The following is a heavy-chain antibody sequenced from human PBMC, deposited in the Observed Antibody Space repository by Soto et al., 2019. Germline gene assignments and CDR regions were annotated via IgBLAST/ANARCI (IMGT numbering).Heavy chain of an antibody. V-gene: IGHV3-23*01. J-gene: IGHJ4*02. CDR1: GFTFSSYA. Sequence: GGSLRLSCAASGFTFSSYAMSWVRQAPGKGLEWVSAISGSGGSTYYADSVKGRFTISRDNSKNTLYLQMNSLRAEDTAVYYCAKDGVVPAAHTQPYFDYWGQGTLVTVSS. CDR3: AKDGVVPAAHTQPYFDY. D-gene: IGHD2-2*01. CDR2: ISGSGGST.